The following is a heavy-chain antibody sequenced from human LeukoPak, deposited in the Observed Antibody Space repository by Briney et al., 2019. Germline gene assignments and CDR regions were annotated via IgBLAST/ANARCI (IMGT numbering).Heavy chain of an antibody. CDR1: GFTFSSYG. CDR2: ISGSGGST. Sequence: PGRSLRLSCAASGFTFSSYGMHWVRQAPGKGLEWVSAISGSGGSTYYADSVKGRFTISRDNSKNTLYLQMNSLRAEDTAVYYCAKRRSSGWYGGFDYWGQGTLVTVSS. V-gene: IGHV3-23*01. CDR3: AKRRSSGWYGGFDY. J-gene: IGHJ4*02. D-gene: IGHD6-19*01.